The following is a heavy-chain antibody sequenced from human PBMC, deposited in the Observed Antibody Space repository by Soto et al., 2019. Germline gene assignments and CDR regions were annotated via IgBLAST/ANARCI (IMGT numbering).Heavy chain of an antibody. V-gene: IGHV4-39*01. J-gene: IGHJ4*02. D-gene: IGHD3-16*01. CDR1: GGSISSSSYY. CDR2: IYYSGST. CDR3: ASFYVRGTD. Sequence: ETPALTGSVSGGSISSSSYYWGWIRQPPGKGLEWIGSIYYSGSTYYNPSLKSRVTISVDTSKNQFSLKLSSVTAADTAVYYCASFYVRGTDWGQGTLVTVSS.